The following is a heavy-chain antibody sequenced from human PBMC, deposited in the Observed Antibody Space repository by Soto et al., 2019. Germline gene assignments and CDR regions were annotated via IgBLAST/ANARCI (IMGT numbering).Heavy chain of an antibody. D-gene: IGHD2-15*01. J-gene: IGHJ4*02. V-gene: IGHV4-59*08. CDR2: IYYSGST. CDR3: ARLPALGYCSGGSCYSAYYFDY. Sequence: SETLSLTCAVYGGSFSGYYWSWIRQPPGKGLEWIGYIYYSGSTNYNPSLKSRVTISVDTSKNQFSLKLSSVTAADTAVYYCARLPALGYCSGGSCYSAYYFDYWGQGTLVTVSS. CDR1: GGSFSGYY.